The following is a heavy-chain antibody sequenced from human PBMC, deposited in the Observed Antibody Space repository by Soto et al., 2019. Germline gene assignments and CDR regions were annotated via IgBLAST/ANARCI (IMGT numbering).Heavy chain of an antibody. J-gene: IGHJ6*02. CDR1: GGTFSSRA. V-gene: IGHV1-69*01. D-gene: IGHD3-16*01. CDR3: ANSRGGTFLGYHGMDI. Sequence: QVQLVQSGPEVKKTGTSVKVSRKASGGTFSSRAISWVRQAPGQGLEWMGGIIPVFGRVNYAEKFQDRVTITADESTGTVYMELSSLRSEDTALYYCANSRGGTFLGYHGMDIWGQGTTVSVSS. CDR2: IIPVFGRV.